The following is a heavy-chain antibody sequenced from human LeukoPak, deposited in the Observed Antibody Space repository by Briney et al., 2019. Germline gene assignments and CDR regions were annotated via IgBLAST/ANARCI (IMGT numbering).Heavy chain of an antibody. V-gene: IGHV3-21*01. CDR2: ISATSNYI. Sequence: PGGSLILSCAASGSTFSSYSMNWVRQAPGKGLEWVSSISATSNYIYYADSVKGRFTISRDNAKNSLYLQMNSLRAEGTAVYYCARGTSGYTFDDWGQGTLVTVSS. CDR1: GSTFSSYS. CDR3: ARGTSGYTFDD. J-gene: IGHJ4*02. D-gene: IGHD5-18*01.